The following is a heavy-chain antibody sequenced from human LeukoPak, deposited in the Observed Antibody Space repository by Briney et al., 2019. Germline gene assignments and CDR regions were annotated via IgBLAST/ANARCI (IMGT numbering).Heavy chain of an antibody. Sequence: GASVKVSCKASGYTFTSYYMHWVRQAPGQGLEWMGIINPSGGSTTYAQKFQGRVTMTRDMSTSTVYMELSSLRSEDTAVYYCARGAPGGSGSLYNWFDPWGQGTLVTVSS. D-gene: IGHD3-10*01. CDR1: GYTFTSYY. CDR3: ARGAPGGSGSLYNWFDP. V-gene: IGHV1-46*01. J-gene: IGHJ5*02. CDR2: INPSGGST.